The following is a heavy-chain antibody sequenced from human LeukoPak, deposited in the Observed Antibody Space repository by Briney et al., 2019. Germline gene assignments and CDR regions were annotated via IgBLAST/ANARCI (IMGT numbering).Heavy chain of an antibody. Sequence: GGSLRLSCAASGFSFTSFSIHWVRPTPDKGLEWLAVISFDGTTKYYADSVKGRFTISRDNSKNTVFLQMNSLRFEDTALYFCARRWDSSGPIDYWGQGTLVSVSS. D-gene: IGHD3-22*01. CDR2: ISFDGTTK. CDR1: GFSFTSFS. J-gene: IGHJ4*01. CDR3: ARRWDSSGPIDY. V-gene: IGHV3-30*04.